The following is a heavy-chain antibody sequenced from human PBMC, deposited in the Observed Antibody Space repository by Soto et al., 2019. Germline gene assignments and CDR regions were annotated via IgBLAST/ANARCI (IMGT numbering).Heavy chain of an antibody. CDR3: ARVRGEHITLRQYYMDV. CDR1: GGSISSGGYY. V-gene: IGHV4-31*01. Sequence: PSETLSLTCTVSGGSISSGGYYWTWIRQHPGKGLEWIGYISYSGSTYYNPSLKSQITISVDTSKNQFSLKLSSVTAADTAVYYCARVRGEHITLRQYYMDVWGKGTTVTVSS. CDR2: ISYSGST. D-gene: IGHD3-10*01. J-gene: IGHJ6*03.